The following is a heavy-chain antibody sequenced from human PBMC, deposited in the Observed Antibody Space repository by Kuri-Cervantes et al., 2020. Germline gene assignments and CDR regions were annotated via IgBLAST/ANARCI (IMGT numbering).Heavy chain of an antibody. CDR2: IHYSGRK. Sequence: SETLSLTCAVFGGSFSDYYCSWIRQPPGKGLEWIGYIHYSGRKNSNPSLRSRVTISVDTSKNQFSLKLSSVTAADTAFYYCARGNSLPNYYDTTSYYRTDFDVWGQGPLVTVSS. V-gene: IGHV4-59*12. CDR1: GGSFSDYY. D-gene: IGHD3-22*01. CDR3: ARGNSLPNYYDTTSYYRTDFDV. J-gene: IGHJ4*02.